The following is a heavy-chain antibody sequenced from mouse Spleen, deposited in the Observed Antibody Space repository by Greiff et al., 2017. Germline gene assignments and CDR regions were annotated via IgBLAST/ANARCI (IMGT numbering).Heavy chain of an antibody. V-gene: IGHV2-2*01. J-gene: IGHJ1*01. CDR3: ATHYYGSSYLGWYFDV. Sequence: QVQLQQSGPGLVQPSQSLSITCTVSGFSLTSYGVHWVRQSPGKGLEWLGVIWSGGSTDYNAAFISRLSISKDNSKSQVFFKMNSLQADDTAIYYCATHYYGSSYLGWYFDVWGAGTTVTVSS. D-gene: IGHD1-1*01. CDR2: IWSGGST. CDR1: GFSLTSYG.